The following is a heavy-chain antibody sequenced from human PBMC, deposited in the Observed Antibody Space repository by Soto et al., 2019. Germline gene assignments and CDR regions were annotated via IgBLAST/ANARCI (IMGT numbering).Heavy chain of an antibody. CDR2: INHSGST. V-gene: IGHV4-34*01. Sequence: SETLSLTCAVYGGSFSGYYWSWIRQPPGKGLEWIGEINHSGSTNYNPSLKSRVTISVDTSKNQFSLKLSSVTAADTAVYYCARGLPPRGAGRAGWFDPWGQGTLVTVSS. D-gene: IGHD1-1*01. J-gene: IGHJ5*02. CDR1: GGSFSGYY. CDR3: ARGLPPRGAGRAGWFDP.